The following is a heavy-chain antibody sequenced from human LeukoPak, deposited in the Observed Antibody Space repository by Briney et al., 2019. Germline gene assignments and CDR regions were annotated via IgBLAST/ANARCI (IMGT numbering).Heavy chain of an antibody. CDR1: GFIFRHYA. CDR2: INSDGRST. Sequence: GGSLRLSCSASGFIFRHYAVNWVRQAPGKGLVWVSRINSDGRSTNYADSVKGRFSISRDNAENTLYLQMNSLRVEDTAVYYCARDPLDISRWANAFDIWGQGTTVIVSS. CDR3: ARDPLDISRWANAFDI. V-gene: IGHV3-74*01. D-gene: IGHD5-12*01. J-gene: IGHJ3*02.